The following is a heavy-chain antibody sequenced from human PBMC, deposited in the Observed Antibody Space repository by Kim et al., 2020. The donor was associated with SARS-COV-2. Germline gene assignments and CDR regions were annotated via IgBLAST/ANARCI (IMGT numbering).Heavy chain of an antibody. J-gene: IGHJ4*02. CDR3: ARGTYYYDSSGSYYFDY. D-gene: IGHD3-22*01. V-gene: IGHV3-13*01. Sequence: VKGRFTISRENAKNSLYLQMNSLRAGDTAVYYCARGTYYYDSSGSYYFDYWGQGTLVTVSS.